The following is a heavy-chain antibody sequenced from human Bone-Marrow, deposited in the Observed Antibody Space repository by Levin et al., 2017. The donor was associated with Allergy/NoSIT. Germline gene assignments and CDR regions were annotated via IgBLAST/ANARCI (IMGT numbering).Heavy chain of an antibody. J-gene: IGHJ4*02. CDR1: GDSLTTYY. CDR3: ARGAWVGATFDY. D-gene: IGHD1-26*01. V-gene: IGHV4-59*01. CDR2: VYYSGST. Sequence: SETLSLTCTVSGDSLTTYYWSWIRQPPGGGLEWIGYVYYSGSTNYNPSLKSRVTISLDTSKSQVSLKLTSVTAADTAVYYCARGAWVGATFDYWGQGTRVTVSS.